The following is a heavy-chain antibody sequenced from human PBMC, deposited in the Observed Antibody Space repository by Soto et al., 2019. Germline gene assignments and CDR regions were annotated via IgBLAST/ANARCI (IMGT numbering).Heavy chain of an antibody. Sequence: QVQLVESGGGVVQPGRSLRLSCAASGFTFSSYAMHWVRQAPGKGLEWVAVISYDGSNKYYADSVKGRFTNSRDNSKNTLYLQMNSLRAEDTAVYYCARVDYGDYFDYWGQGTLVTVSS. CDR3: ARVDYGDYFDY. D-gene: IGHD4-17*01. CDR2: ISYDGSNK. V-gene: IGHV3-30-3*01. J-gene: IGHJ4*02. CDR1: GFTFSSYA.